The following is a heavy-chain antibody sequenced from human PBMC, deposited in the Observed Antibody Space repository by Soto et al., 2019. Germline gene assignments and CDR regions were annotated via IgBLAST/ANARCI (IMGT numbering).Heavy chain of an antibody. V-gene: IGHV3-21*06. J-gene: IGHJ4*02. CDR2: ISSTTNYI. Sequence: SLRLSCAAPGFTFTRDSMNWVRQAPGKGLEWVSSISSTTNYIYYGDSMKGRFTISRDNAKNSLYLEMNSLRAEDTAVYYCARESEDLTSNFDYWGQGTLVTVSS. CDR1: GFTFTRDS. CDR3: ARESEDLTSNFDY.